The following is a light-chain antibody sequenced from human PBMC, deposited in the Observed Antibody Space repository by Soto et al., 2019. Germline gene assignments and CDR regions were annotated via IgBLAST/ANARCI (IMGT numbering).Light chain of an antibody. Sequence: QTVVTQEPSLTVSPGETVTLTCGSSAGAVTNGHYPYWFQQKPGQALRTLIYDTFNRLSSTPARFSGSLLGGKAALTLSGAQPEDEADYYCLLSYIGVVVFGGGTKLTVL. CDR1: AGAVTNGHY. CDR2: DTF. CDR3: LLSYIGVVV. J-gene: IGLJ2*01. V-gene: IGLV7-46*01.